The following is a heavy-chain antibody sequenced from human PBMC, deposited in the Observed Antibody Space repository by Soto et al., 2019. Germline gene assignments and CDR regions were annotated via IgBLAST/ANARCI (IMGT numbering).Heavy chain of an antibody. CDR2: IYSGSSS. J-gene: IGHJ3*02. V-gene: IGHV3-53*01. CDR1: GFSVSSNY. CDR3: AREGDAFDI. Sequence: PGRSLRLSCAAAGFSVSSNYMNWVRQPPGKGLEWVSIIYSGSSSYYADSVKGRFTISRDNSKNTLYLQMNSLRAEDTAVYYCAREGDAFDIWGQGTMVTASS.